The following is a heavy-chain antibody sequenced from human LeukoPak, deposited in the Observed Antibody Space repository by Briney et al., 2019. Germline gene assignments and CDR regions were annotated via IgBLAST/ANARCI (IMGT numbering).Heavy chain of an antibody. D-gene: IGHD4-17*01. Sequence: GGSLRLSCAASGFTFSSYSMNWVRQAPGKGLEWVSSISSSSSYIYYADSVKGRFTISRDNAKNSPYLQMNSLRAEDTAVYYCARGRAVTTYYYYGMDVWGKGTTVTVSS. J-gene: IGHJ6*04. CDR2: ISSSSSYI. CDR1: GFTFSSYS. V-gene: IGHV3-21*01. CDR3: ARGRAVTTYYYYGMDV.